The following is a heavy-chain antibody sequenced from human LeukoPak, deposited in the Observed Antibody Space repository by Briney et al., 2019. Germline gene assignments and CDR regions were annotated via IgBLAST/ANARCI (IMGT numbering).Heavy chain of an antibody. Sequence: SETLSLTCTVSGGSISSSSYYWNWIRQHPGKGLEWIGYIYYSGSTYYNPSLKSRVTMSVDTSKNQFSLELSSVTAADTAVYYCAREVIEDWFDPWGQGTLVTVSS. J-gene: IGHJ5*02. D-gene: IGHD2/OR15-2a*01. V-gene: IGHV4-31*03. CDR1: GGSISSSSYY. CDR2: IYYSGST. CDR3: AREVIEDWFDP.